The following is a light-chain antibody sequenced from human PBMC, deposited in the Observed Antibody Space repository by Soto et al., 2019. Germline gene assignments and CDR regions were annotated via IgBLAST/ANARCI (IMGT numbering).Light chain of an antibody. CDR3: QQYGSSSPTT. J-gene: IGKJ5*01. Sequence: EIVLTQSPGNLSLSPGERDTLSCRASQGVTSNYLAWYQQRPGQAPRLLIYGASNRATGIPDRFSGGGSGTDFTLTISRLEPEDFAMYYCQQYGSSSPTTFGQGTRLEIE. V-gene: IGKV3-20*01. CDR1: QGVTSNY. CDR2: GAS.